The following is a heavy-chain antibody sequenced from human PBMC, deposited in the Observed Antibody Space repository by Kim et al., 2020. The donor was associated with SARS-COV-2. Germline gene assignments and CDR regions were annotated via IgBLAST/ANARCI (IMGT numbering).Heavy chain of an antibody. CDR3: TPFTSKDY. J-gene: IGHJ4*02. Sequence: GGSLRLSCEASGFTVGNNYMSWVRQAPAKGLEWVSVIYRRGDTRYRDSVKGRFTISRDSSKNTLFLQMNSLRVEDTAIYFCTPFTSKDYWGQGTLVTVSS. CDR2: IYRRGDT. CDR1: GFTVGNNY. V-gene: IGHV3-66*01.